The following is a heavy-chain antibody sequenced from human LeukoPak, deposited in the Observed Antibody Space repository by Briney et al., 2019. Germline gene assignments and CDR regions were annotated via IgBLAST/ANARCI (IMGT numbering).Heavy chain of an antibody. D-gene: IGHD2-15*01. CDR1: GGSISSYY. CDR3: ARDRAGSIVVAFDP. CDR2: IYTSGST. V-gene: IGHV4-4*07. J-gene: IGHJ5*02. Sequence: PSETLSLTCTVSGGSISSYYWSWILQPAGKGLEWIGRIYTSGSTNYNPSLKSRVTMSVDTSKNQFSLKLSSVTAADTAVYYCARDRAGSIVVAFDPWGQGTLVTVSS.